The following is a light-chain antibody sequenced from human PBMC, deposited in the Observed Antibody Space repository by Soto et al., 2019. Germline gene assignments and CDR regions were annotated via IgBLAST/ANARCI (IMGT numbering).Light chain of an antibody. CDR2: GAS. CDR1: QSVGSN. V-gene: IGKV3D-15*01. CDR3: QQYNNRPPIT. J-gene: IGKJ5*01. Sequence: EIVMTQSPVTLSVSPGESATLSCRASQSVGSNFAWYQQRPGQAPRLLIYGASTRANGIPVGFSGSGSGTEFTLPISGLQSEDFGVYLCQQYNNRPPITFGQGTRLEIK.